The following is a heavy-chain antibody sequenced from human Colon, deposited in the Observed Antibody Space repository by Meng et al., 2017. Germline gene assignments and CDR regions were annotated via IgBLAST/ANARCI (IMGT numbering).Heavy chain of an antibody. CDR3: ARGPPAAS. V-gene: IGHV4-59*02. CDR1: GASVGGDY. CDR2: IYNTGST. D-gene: IGHD2-15*01. J-gene: IGHJ5*02. Sequence: SEPLSLTCTVSGASVGGDYWSWIRQPPGKGLEWIGYIYNTGSTNYNPSLKSRVTISIDTSKSQFSLELSSVTAADTAVYYCARGPPAASWGPGTLVTVSS.